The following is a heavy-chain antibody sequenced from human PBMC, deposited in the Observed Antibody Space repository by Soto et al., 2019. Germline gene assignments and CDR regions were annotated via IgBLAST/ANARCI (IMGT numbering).Heavy chain of an antibody. CDR2: IKFDGTGI. CDR3: ARDSRYSSVESVNHYFYY. V-gene: IGHV3-7*01. J-gene: IGHJ4*02. D-gene: IGHD5-12*01. Sequence: EVQLVESGGKLVQPGGSLRLSCVASGFPFGFYWMSWVRQAPGAGLECVARIKFDGTGIQFAASVRGRFTISRDNAENLLYLQMNRLRAEDTAVYYCARDSRYSSVESVNHYFYYWGLGVLVTVSS. CDR1: GFPFGFYW.